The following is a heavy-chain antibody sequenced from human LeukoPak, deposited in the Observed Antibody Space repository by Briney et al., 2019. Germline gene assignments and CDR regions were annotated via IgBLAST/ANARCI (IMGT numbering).Heavy chain of an antibody. CDR1: GFTFTNYW. CDR3: ARGSHACDI. D-gene: IGHD3-10*01. CDR2: INSDGSST. J-gene: IGHJ3*02. Sequence: GGSLRLSCAVSGFTFTNYWMHWVRQAPGKGLVWVSRINSDGSSTNYADSVKGRFSISRDNANNTLSLQMNSLRAEDTAVYYCARGSHACDIWGQGTMVTVSS. V-gene: IGHV3-74*01.